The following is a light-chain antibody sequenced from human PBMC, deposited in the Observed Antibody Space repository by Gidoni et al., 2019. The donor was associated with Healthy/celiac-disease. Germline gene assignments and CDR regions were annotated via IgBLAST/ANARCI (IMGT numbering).Light chain of an antibody. Sequence: QSALTQPASVSGSPGQSITISCTGTSSDVGGYNYVSWYQQHPGKAPTLMMYEVSNRPAGVSNRCSGSKAGNTASLTISGLQDEDEADYYCSSYTSSSTPVFGGGTKLTVL. CDR2: EVS. V-gene: IGLV2-14*01. CDR3: SSYTSSSTPV. J-gene: IGLJ3*02. CDR1: SSDVGGYNY.